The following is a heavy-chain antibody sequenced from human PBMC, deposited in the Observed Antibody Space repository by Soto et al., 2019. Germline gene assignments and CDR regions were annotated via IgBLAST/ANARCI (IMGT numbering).Heavy chain of an antibody. CDR1: GYTFTGYY. Sequence: ASVKVSCKASGYTFTGYYMHWVRQAPGQGLEWMGWINPNSGGTNYAQKFQGWVTMTRDTSISTAYMELSRLRSDDTAVYYCARDQKRNWHLSWYYYGMDVWGQGTTVTVSS. CDR2: INPNSGGT. J-gene: IGHJ6*02. CDR3: ARDQKRNWHLSWYYYGMDV. D-gene: IGHD1-1*01. V-gene: IGHV1-2*04.